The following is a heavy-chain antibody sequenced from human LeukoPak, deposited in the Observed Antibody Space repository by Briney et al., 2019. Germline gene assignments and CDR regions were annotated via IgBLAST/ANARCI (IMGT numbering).Heavy chain of an antibody. D-gene: IGHD6-13*01. J-gene: IGHJ5*02. CDR3: ARGAAAPPPFMNWFDP. CDR2: INHSGST. Sequence: PSETLSLTCAVYGGSFSGYYWSWIRQPPGKGLEWIGEINHSGSTNYNPSLKSRVTISVDTSKNQFSLKLSSVTAADTAVYYCARGAAAPPPFMNWFDPWGQGTLVTVSS. CDR1: GGSFSGYY. V-gene: IGHV4-34*01.